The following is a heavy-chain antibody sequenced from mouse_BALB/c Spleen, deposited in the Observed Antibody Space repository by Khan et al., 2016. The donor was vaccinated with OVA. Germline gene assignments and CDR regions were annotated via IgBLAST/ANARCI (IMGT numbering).Heavy chain of an antibody. J-gene: IGHJ3*01. CDR1: GFNIKDYY. CDR3: ARGGKGSDWLAY. D-gene: IGHD2-1*01. V-gene: IGHV14-1*02. Sequence: EVQLHQSGAELVRPGALVKLSCKASGFNIKDYYMNWVKQRPEQGLEWLGWIDPENGDTIYDPKFQGQASIPTDTSSNPAYLQLSSLHSEDTAVDYCARGGKGSDWLAYWGQGTLVTVS. CDR2: IDPENGDT.